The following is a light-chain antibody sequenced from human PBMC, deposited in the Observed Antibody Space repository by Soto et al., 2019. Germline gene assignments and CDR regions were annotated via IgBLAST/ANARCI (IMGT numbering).Light chain of an antibody. Sequence: EIVLTQSPGTLSLSRGERATLSCRASQSVSSSYLAWYQQKPGQAPRLLIYGASSRASGIPDRFSGSGSGTDFTLTISRLEPEDFAVYYCQQYVSSSLTFGGGTKVDIK. CDR2: GAS. CDR1: QSVSSSY. V-gene: IGKV3-20*01. J-gene: IGKJ4*01. CDR3: QQYVSSSLT.